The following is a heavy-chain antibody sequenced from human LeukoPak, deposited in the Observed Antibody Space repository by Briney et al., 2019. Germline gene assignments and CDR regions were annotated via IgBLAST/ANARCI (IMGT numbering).Heavy chain of an antibody. CDR2: FIPILGTA. D-gene: IGHD3-10*01. J-gene: IGHJ4*02. CDR3: TNEAEVRELILADY. Sequence: SVKVSCKASGGTFSDYALNWVRQAPGQGLEWMGVFIPILGTANSTQKFQGRVTITADISTNTVYMELSSLTFGDTAVYYCTNEAEVRELILADYWGQGTLVTVSS. CDR1: GGTFSDYA. V-gene: IGHV1-69*10.